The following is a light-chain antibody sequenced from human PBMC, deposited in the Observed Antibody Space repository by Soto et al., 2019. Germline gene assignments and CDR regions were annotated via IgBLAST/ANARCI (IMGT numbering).Light chain of an antibody. V-gene: IGKV3-15*01. CDR2: GAS. CDR3: QQYHDRWT. J-gene: IGKJ1*01. CDR1: QTIYSN. Sequence: EIVLTQSPGTLSLSPGERATLSCRAGQTIYSNVAWYQQKPGQAPRLFIYGASTRATGVPARFSGSGSGTEFTLAISSLQSEDFAVYFCQQYHDRWTFGQGTKVDIK.